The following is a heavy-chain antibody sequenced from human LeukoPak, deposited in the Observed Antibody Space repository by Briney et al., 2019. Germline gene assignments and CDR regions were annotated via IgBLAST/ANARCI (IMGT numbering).Heavy chain of an antibody. CDR3: ARGSAWERGSYDY. V-gene: IGHV3-7*05. CDR2: IKEDGSKR. Sequence: GGSLRLSCEVSGFTFSSFWMNWVRQAPGKGLEWVANIKEDGSKRYYVDSVKGRFTISRDNADNSLYLQMNSLRIEDTAVYYCARGSAWERGSYDYWGQGTLVTVSS. J-gene: IGHJ4*02. CDR1: GFTFSSFW. D-gene: IGHD1-26*01.